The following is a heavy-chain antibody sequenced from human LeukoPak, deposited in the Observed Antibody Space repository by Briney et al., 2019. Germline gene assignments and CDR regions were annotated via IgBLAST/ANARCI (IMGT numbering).Heavy chain of an antibody. CDR3: ARRAPVCGGGSGIFCDY. CDR1: GFTVSSNH. V-gene: IGHV3-53*01. CDR2: IYRGGST. J-gene: IGHJ4*02. D-gene: IGHD3-10*01. Sequence: PGGSLRLSCAASGFTVSSNHMSWVRQAPGKGLEWVAIIYRGGSTYYADCVKGRFTISRDNSQNTLYLQMNSRRAEDTAVYYCARRAPVCGGGSGIFCDYWGQGTLVTVSS.